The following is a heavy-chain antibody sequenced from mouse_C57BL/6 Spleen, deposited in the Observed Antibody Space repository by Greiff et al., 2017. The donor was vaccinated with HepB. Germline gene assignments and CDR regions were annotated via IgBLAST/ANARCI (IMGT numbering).Heavy chain of an antibody. CDR3: ARSGGFDY. CDR1: GFTFTDYY. CDR2: IRNKANGYTT. J-gene: IGHJ2*01. Sequence: EVQLQESGGGLVQPGGSLSLSCAASGFTFTDYYMSWVRQPPGKALEWLGFIRNKANGYTTEYSASVKGRFTISRDNSQSIRYLQMNALRAEDSATYYCARSGGFDYWGQGTTLTVSS. V-gene: IGHV7-3*01.